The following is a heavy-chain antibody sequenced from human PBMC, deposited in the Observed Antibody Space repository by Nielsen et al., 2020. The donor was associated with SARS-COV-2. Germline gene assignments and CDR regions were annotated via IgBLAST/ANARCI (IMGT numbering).Heavy chain of an antibody. Sequence: SETLSLTCAVSGGSISSNNWWSWVRQPPGKGLEWIGEIYHRGSTNYNPSLKSRVTISVDKSKNQFSLNLSSVTAADTAVYYCATYNSGWGNYFDYWGHGALVTVSS. J-gene: IGHJ4*01. CDR3: ATYNSGWGNYFDY. V-gene: IGHV4-4*02. CDR2: IYHRGST. CDR1: GGSISSNNW. D-gene: IGHD6-19*01.